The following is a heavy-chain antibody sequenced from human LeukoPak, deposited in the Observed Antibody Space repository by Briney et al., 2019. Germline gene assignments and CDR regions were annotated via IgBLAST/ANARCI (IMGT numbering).Heavy chain of an antibody. D-gene: IGHD5-18*01. CDR3: VRGGYSSGYGY. V-gene: IGHV1-18*01. CDR2: ISTSSGKT. CDR1: GYTFTMYD. J-gene: IGHJ4*02. Sequence: ASVKVSCTASGYTFTMYDITWVRQAPGQGLEWMGWISTSSGKTNYAQKVRGRVTMTTDTSTTTAYMELRSLRSDDTAVYYCVRGGYSSGYGYWGQGTLVTVSS.